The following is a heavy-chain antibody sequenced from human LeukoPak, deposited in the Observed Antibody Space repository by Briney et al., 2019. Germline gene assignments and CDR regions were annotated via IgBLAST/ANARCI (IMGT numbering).Heavy chain of an antibody. V-gene: IGHV3-21*01. CDR2: ISSSSSYI. CDR3: ASGTDSDPDFDY. D-gene: IGHD2-21*01. Sequence: GGSLRLSCAASGFTFSSYSMNWVRQAPGKGLGWVSSISSSSSYIYYADSVKGRFTISRDNAKNSLYLQMNSLRAEDTAVYYCASGTDSDPDFDYWGQGTLVTVSS. J-gene: IGHJ4*02. CDR1: GFTFSSYS.